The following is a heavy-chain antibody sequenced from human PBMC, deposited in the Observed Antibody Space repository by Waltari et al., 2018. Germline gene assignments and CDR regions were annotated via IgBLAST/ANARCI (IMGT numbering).Heavy chain of an antibody. V-gene: IGHV3-7*01. CDR1: GFTFSNYW. CDR2: IKPDGSDK. CDR3: ARDGAIAY. D-gene: IGHD3-16*01. Sequence: EVQLVESGGGLVQPGGSLRLSCAASGFTFSNYWMTWVRQAPGKGLEWVANIKPDGSDKYYVDSVKGRFTISRDNARNSLYLQMNSLRPEDTAVYYCARDGAIAYWGQGTLVTV. J-gene: IGHJ4*02.